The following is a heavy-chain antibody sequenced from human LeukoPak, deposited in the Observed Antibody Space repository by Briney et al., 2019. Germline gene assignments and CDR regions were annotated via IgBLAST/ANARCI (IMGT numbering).Heavy chain of an antibody. CDR2: MNPNSGNT. Sequence: ASVKVSCKVSGYTFTSYDINWVRQATGQGLEWMGWMNPNSGNTGYAQKFQGRVTMTRNTSISTAYMELSSLRSEDTAVYYCARNDYVWGSFPHDAFDIWGQGTMVTVSS. V-gene: IGHV1-8*01. CDR1: GYTFTSYD. D-gene: IGHD3-16*01. J-gene: IGHJ3*02. CDR3: ARNDYVWGSFPHDAFDI.